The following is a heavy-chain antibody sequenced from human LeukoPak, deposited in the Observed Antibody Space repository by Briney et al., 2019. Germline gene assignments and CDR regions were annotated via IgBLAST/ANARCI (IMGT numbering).Heavy chain of an antibody. Sequence: SVKVSCKASGGTFSSYAISWVRQAPGQGLEWMGGIIPIFGTANYAQKFQGRVTITADKFTSTAYMELSSLRSEETAVYYCARDLKGSGYSYGSFDYWGQGTLVTVSS. J-gene: IGHJ4*02. CDR1: GGTFSSYA. V-gene: IGHV1-69*06. D-gene: IGHD5-18*01. CDR3: ARDLKGSGYSYGSFDY. CDR2: IIPIFGTA.